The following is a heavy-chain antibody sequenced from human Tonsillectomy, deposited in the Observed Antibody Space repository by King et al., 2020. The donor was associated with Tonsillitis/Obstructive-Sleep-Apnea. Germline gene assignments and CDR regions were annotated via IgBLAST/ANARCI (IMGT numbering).Heavy chain of an antibody. CDR1: GGSFSDYY. Sequence: VQLQQWGAGLLKPSETLSLTCTVYGGSFSDYYWTWIRQPPGKGLEWIGEINHSGSTNSNPSLKSRVTISVDTSKNQFSLKLSSVTAADTAVYYCARARRDTMVQRRFDYWGQGTLVTVSS. CDR3: ARARRDTMVQRRFDY. CDR2: INHSGST. V-gene: IGHV4-34*01. J-gene: IGHJ4*02. D-gene: IGHD3-10*01.